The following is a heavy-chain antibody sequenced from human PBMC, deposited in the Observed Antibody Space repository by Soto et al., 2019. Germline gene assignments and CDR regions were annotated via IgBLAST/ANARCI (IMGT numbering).Heavy chain of an antibody. CDR1: GFIFSNYA. CDR3: ARGTGSGSFWIDY. CDR2: IWSDGSYE. J-gene: IGHJ4*02. Sequence: QVQLVESGGGVVQPGRSLRLSCAASGFIFSNYAMHWVRQAPGQGLEWVALIWSDGSYENYAESVKGRFTISRDNSKNTLYVKMHSVRVEDTAVYFCARGTGSGSFWIDYWGQGTLVTVSS. V-gene: IGHV3-33*01. D-gene: IGHD3-10*01.